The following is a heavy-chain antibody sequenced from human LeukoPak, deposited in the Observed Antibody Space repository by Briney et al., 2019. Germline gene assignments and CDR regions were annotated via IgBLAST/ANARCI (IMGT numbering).Heavy chain of an antibody. J-gene: IGHJ4*02. CDR2: IYYSGST. CDR3: ALQQGVSGYSYGTIDY. V-gene: IGHV4-61*01. Sequence: PSETLSLTCTVSGGSLSRGSYYWSWVRQPPGRGLEWLGYIYYSGSTNYNPSLKSRVTISVDTSKNQFSLKLSSVTAADTAVYYCALQQGVSGYSYGTIDYWGQGTLVTVSS. CDR1: GGSLSRGSYY. D-gene: IGHD5-18*01.